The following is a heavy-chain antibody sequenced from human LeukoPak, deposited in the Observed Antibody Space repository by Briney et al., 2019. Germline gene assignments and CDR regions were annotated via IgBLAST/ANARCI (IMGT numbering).Heavy chain of an antibody. Sequence: NPPQTLSLTCTVSGDSISSGDYYWSWIRQPAGKGLEWIGRISSSGSTNYNPSLKSRVTISVDTSKNQFSLKLSSVTAADTAVYFCARGPYSYDSSGAFDIWGQGTMVTVSS. CDR1: GDSISSGDYY. D-gene: IGHD3-22*01. J-gene: IGHJ3*02. CDR3: ARGPYSYDSSGAFDI. CDR2: ISSSGST. V-gene: IGHV4-61*02.